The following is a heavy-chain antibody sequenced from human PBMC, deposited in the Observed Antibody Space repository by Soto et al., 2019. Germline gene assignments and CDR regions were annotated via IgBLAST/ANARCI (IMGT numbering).Heavy chain of an antibody. D-gene: IGHD1-20*01. CDR2: INHSGST. J-gene: IGHJ3*02. CDR1: GGSFSGYY. CDR3: ARGYNWNARRAFDI. V-gene: IGHV4-34*01. Sequence: SETLSLTCAVYGGSFSGYYWSWIRQPPGKGLEWIGEINHSGSTNYNPSLKSRVTISVDTSKNQFSLKLSSVTAADTAVYYCARGYNWNARRAFDIWGQGTMVTVSS.